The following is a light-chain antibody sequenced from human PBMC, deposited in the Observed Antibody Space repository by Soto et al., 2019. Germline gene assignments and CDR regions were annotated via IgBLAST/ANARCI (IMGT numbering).Light chain of an antibody. J-gene: IGKJ4*01. Sequence: DIQMTQSPSTLSASVGDRVTVTCRASQTIGSWLAWYQQKPGRAPKLLIFDASSLESGVPSRFSGNGSGTEFTLTISGLQPDDFAAYYCQKYNSAPLTFGGGTKVDIK. CDR2: DAS. V-gene: IGKV1-5*01. CDR1: QTIGSW. CDR3: QKYNSAPLT.